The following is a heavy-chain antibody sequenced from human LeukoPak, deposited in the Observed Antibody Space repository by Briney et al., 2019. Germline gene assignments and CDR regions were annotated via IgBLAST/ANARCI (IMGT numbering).Heavy chain of an antibody. Sequence: SETLSLTCAVYGGSFSGYYWSWIRQPPGKGLEWIGEINHSGSTNYNPSLKSRVTISVDTSKNQFSLKLSSVTAADTAVYYCARVPYYSSSWYWFDPWGQGTLVTVSS. CDR3: ARVPYYSSSWYWFDP. CDR2: INHSGST. CDR1: GGSFSGYY. J-gene: IGHJ5*02. D-gene: IGHD6-13*01. V-gene: IGHV4-34*01.